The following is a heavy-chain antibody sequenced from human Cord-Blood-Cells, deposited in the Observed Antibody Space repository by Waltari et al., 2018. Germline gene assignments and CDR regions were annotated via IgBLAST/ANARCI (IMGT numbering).Heavy chain of an antibody. CDR3: ARGGIAAAGYYYYYMDV. Sequence: QAPLVHSGAVVKKARASVEASCQAYGYPFPGFYIHWMSQAPGQGIEWMGWINPNSGGTNYAQKFQGRVTMTRDTSISTAYMELSRLRSDDTAVYYCARGGIAAAGYYYYYMDVWGKGTTVTVSS. J-gene: IGHJ6*03. D-gene: IGHD6-13*01. V-gene: IGHV1-2*02. CDR2: INPNSGGT. CDR1: GYPFPGFY.